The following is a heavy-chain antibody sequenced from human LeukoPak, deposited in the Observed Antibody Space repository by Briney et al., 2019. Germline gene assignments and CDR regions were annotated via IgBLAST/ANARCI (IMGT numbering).Heavy chain of an antibody. Sequence: SETLSLTCTVSGVAIYTYYWTWIRQPPGKGLEWIGDFSYSGSTSYSPSLKSRVTISVYTSQNQISLKLTSWTAADTTFYFCASVTVSHNNYFDYWGQGILVTVSS. J-gene: IGHJ4*02. CDR3: ASVTVSHNNYFDY. V-gene: IGHV4-59*08. CDR2: FSYSGST. D-gene: IGHD5/OR15-5a*01. CDR1: GVAIYTYY.